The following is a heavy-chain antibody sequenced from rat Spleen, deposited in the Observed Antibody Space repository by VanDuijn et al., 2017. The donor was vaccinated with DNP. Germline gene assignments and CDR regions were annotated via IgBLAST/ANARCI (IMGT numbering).Heavy chain of an antibody. CDR2: IIYDDSTT. J-gene: IGHJ2*01. D-gene: IGHD4-3*01. CDR3: VRWSSGHFDY. CDR1: GFTFSDYN. Sequence: EVQLVESGGGLVQPGRSLKLSCAASGFTFSDYNMAWVRQAPKKGLEWVATIIYDDSTTHYRDSVKGRFTISRDNAKSTLYLQMDSLRSEDTATYYCVRWSSGHFDYWGQGVMVPVSS. V-gene: IGHV5-7*01.